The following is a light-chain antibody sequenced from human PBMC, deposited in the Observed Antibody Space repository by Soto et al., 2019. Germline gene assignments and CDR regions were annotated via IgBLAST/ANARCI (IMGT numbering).Light chain of an antibody. V-gene: IGLV2-14*01. CDR3: SSYTSSSTLV. CDR1: SSDVGGYKY. Sequence: QSALTQPASVSGSPGQSITISCTGTSSDVGGYKYVSWYQQHPGKAPKLMIYEVSNRPSGVSHRFSGSKSGNTASLTISGLQAEDEADYYCSSYTSSSTLVFGGGTKLTVL. CDR2: EVS. J-gene: IGLJ3*02.